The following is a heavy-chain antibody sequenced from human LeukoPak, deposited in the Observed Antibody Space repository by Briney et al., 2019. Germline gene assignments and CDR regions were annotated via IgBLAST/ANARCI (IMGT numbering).Heavy chain of an antibody. J-gene: IGHJ3*02. Sequence: GESLKISCKVSGYSFTTYWIGWVRQMPGKGLEWMGIIYPRDSDTRYGPSFQGQVTISADKSISTAYLQWSSLKASDTAMYYCASPFIAVAGDDAFDIWGQGTMVTVSS. D-gene: IGHD6-19*01. CDR3: ASPFIAVAGDDAFDI. CDR1: GYSFTTYW. CDR2: IYPRDSDT. V-gene: IGHV5-51*01.